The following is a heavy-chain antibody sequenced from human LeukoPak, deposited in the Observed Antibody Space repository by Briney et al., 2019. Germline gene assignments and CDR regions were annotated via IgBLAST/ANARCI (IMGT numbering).Heavy chain of an antibody. CDR2: IYYSGST. J-gene: IGHJ4*02. V-gene: IGHV4-59*01. Sequence: SETLSLTCTVSGGSISSYYWSWIRQPPGKGLEWIGYIYYSGSTNYNPSLKSRVTISVDTSKNQFSLKLSSVTAADTAVYYCARWGKDEYYDSSGYYYWGQGTLVTVSS. D-gene: IGHD3-22*01. CDR3: ARWGKDEYYDSSGYYY. CDR1: GGSISSYY.